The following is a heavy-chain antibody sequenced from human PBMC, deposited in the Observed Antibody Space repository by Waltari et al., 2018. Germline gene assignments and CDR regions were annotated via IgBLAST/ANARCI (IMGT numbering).Heavy chain of an antibody. CDR2: IRYDGSNK. CDR1: GFTFSSYG. CDR3: AKGLLWFREGDAFDI. D-gene: IGHD3-10*01. V-gene: IGHV3-30*02. Sequence: QVQLVESGGGVVQPGGSLRLSCAASGFTFSSYGMHWVRQAPGKGLEWVAFIRYDGSNKYYADSVKGRFTISRDNSKNTLYLQMNSLRAEDTAVYYCAKGLLWFREGDAFDIWGQGTMVTVSS. J-gene: IGHJ3*02.